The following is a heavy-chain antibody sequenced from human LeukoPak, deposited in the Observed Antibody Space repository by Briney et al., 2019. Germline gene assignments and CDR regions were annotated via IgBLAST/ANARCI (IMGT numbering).Heavy chain of an antibody. D-gene: IGHD6-13*01. Sequence: PGGSLRLSCAASGFTFSSYWMSWVRQAPGKGLEWVANIKKDGSVKYYADSVKGRFTISRDNSKNTLYLQMNSLRAEDMAVYYCARGLRHMIAAPRNYWGQGTLVTVSS. CDR2: IKKDGSVK. V-gene: IGHV3-7*01. CDR3: ARGLRHMIAAPRNY. J-gene: IGHJ4*02. CDR1: GFTFSSYW.